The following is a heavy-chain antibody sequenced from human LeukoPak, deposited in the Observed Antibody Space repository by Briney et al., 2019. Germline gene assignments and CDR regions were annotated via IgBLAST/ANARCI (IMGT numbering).Heavy chain of an antibody. Sequence: QTGGSLRLSCAASGFTLSNHWMSWVRQAPGKGLEWVANIKQDGSEEYYVDSVKGRFTISRDNAKNSLYLQMNSLRAEDTAAYYCARDRYDILTGYNDAFDVWGQGTKVFVSS. CDR1: GFTLSNHW. CDR2: IKQDGSEE. D-gene: IGHD3-9*01. V-gene: IGHV3-7*01. J-gene: IGHJ3*01. CDR3: ARDRYDILTGYNDAFDV.